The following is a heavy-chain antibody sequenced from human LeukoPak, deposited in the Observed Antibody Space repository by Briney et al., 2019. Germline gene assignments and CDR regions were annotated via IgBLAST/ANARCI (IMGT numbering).Heavy chain of an antibody. D-gene: IGHD3-3*01. CDR1: GFTFSSYS. CDR3: ASSNYDFWSGYSRSFDY. J-gene: IGHJ4*02. Sequence: GGSLRLSCAASGFTFSSYSMNWVRQAPGKGLEWVSSISSSSSYIYYADSVKGRFTISRDNAKNSLYLQMNSLRAEDTAVYYCASSNYDFWSGYSRSFDYWGQGTLVTASS. V-gene: IGHV3-21*01. CDR2: ISSSSSYI.